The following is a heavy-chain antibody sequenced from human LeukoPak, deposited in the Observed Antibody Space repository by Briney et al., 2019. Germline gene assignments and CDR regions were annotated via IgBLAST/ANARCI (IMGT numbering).Heavy chain of an antibody. CDR2: IYTSGST. CDR3: ARATGYSGGAFDY. D-gene: IGHD5-12*01. V-gene: IGHV4-61*02. J-gene: IGHJ4*02. Sequence: SETLSLTCTVSGGSISGGSYYWSWIRQPAGRGLEWIGRIYTSGSTNYNPSLKSRVTISVSTSKNQFSLQLTSVTAADTAVYYCARATGYSGGAFDYWGQGTLVTVSS. CDR1: GGSISGGSYY.